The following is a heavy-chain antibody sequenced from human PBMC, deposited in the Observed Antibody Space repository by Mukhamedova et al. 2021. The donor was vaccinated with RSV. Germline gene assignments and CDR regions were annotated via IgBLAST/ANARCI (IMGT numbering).Heavy chain of an antibody. J-gene: IGHJ5*02. Sequence: ISYNGKDDYYADSVKGRFTISRDNSKNTVSLQMNSLRIEDTAVYYCAKYAGIQLSVSDAWGQGTLVTVSS. CDR2: ISYNGKDD. CDR3: AKYAGIQLSVSDA. D-gene: IGHD2/OR15-2a*01. V-gene: IGHV3-30*18.